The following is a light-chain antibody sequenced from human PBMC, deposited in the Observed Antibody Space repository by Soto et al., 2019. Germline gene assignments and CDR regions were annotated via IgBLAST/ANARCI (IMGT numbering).Light chain of an antibody. J-gene: IGKJ5*01. CDR2: LGS. Sequence: DIVMTQSPLSLPVTPGEPASISCRSSQSLLHSNGYNYLDWYLQKPGQSPQLLIYLGSNRASGVPDRCCGSGSGTYFTLKISRVEAEDVGVYYCMQALQTPITFGQGTRLEIK. V-gene: IGKV2-28*01. CDR3: MQALQTPIT. CDR1: QSLLHSNGYNY.